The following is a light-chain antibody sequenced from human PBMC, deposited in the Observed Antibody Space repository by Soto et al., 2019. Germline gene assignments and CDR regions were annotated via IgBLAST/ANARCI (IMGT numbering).Light chain of an antibody. J-gene: IGKJ5*01. CDR1: QSVSNY. Sequence: EIVLTQSPATLSLSPGERATLFCRASQSVSNYLAWYQQKPGQAPRLLIYDASNRATGIPARFSGSGSGTDFTLTISSLEPEDFAVYYCQQRSNWSPITFGQGARLEIK. V-gene: IGKV3-11*01. CDR2: DAS. CDR3: QQRSNWSPIT.